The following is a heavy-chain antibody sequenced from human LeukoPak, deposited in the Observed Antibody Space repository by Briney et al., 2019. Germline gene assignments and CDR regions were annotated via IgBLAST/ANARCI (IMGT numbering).Heavy chain of an antibody. Sequence: ASVKVSCKASGYTFTSYDINWVRQATGQGLEWMGWMNPNSGNTGYAQKFQGRVTMTRNTSISTAYMELSSLRSEDTAVYYCARSKVHSSGWYRVSYYFDYWGQGTLVTVSS. CDR1: GYTFTSYD. CDR2: MNPNSGNT. D-gene: IGHD6-19*01. J-gene: IGHJ4*02. CDR3: ARSKVHSSGWYRVSYYFDY. V-gene: IGHV1-8*01.